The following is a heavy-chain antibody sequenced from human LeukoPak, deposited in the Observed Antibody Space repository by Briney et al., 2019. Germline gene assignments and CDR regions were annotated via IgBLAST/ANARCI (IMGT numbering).Heavy chain of an antibody. CDR1: DYSISSGYY. D-gene: IGHD6-6*01. Sequence: SETLSLTCAVSDYSISSGYYWGWIRQPPGKGLEWIGSIYHSGSTYYNPSLKSRVTISVDTSKNQFSLKLSSVTAADTAVYYCARLRKQLAHFDYWGQGTLVTVSS. CDR3: ARLRKQLAHFDY. V-gene: IGHV4-38-2*01. CDR2: IYHSGST. J-gene: IGHJ4*02.